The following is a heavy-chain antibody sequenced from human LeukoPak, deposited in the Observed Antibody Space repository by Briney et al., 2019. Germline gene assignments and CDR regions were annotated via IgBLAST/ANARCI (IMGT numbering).Heavy chain of an antibody. D-gene: IGHD3-22*01. V-gene: IGHV5-51*01. Sequence: GESLKISCKGSGYSFTSYWIGWVRQMPGKGLEWMGSIYPGDSDTRYSPSFQGQVTISADKSISTAYLQWSSLKASDTAMYYCARSTYYYDTSGYYSFDYWGQGTLVAVSS. CDR3: ARSTYYYDTSGYYSFDY. J-gene: IGHJ4*02. CDR1: GYSFTSYW. CDR2: IYPGDSDT.